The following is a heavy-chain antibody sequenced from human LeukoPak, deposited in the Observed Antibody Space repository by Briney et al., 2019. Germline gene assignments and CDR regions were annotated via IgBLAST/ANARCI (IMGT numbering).Heavy chain of an antibody. J-gene: IGHJ3*02. D-gene: IGHD6-13*01. CDR1: GGSISSSSYY. V-gene: IGHV4-39*01. CDR2: IYYSGST. Sequence: PSETLSLTCTVSGGSISSSSYYWGWIRQPPGKGLEWIGSIYYSGSTYYNPSLKSRVTISVDTSKNQFSLKLSSVTAADTAVYYCASPSWYGDAFDIWGQGTMVTVSS. CDR3: ASPSWYGDAFDI.